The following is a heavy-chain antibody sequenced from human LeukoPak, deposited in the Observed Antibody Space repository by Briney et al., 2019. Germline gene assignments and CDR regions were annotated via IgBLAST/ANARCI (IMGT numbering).Heavy chain of an antibody. CDR3: ARSKGIAAAGRRAFDI. Sequence: ASVKVSCKASGYTFTSYYMHWVRQAPGQGLEWMGIINPSGGSTSYAQKFQGRVTMTRDMSTSTVYMELSSLRSEDTAVYYCARSKGIAAAGRRAFDIWGQGTMVTVSS. J-gene: IGHJ3*02. CDR2: INPSGGST. CDR1: GYTFTSYY. D-gene: IGHD6-13*01. V-gene: IGHV1-46*01.